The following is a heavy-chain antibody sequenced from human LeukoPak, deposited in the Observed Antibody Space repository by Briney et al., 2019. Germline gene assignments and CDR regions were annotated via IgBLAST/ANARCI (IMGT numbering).Heavy chain of an antibody. V-gene: IGHV4-4*02. J-gene: IGHJ4*02. D-gene: IGHD4-17*01. CDR1: GGSISSNNW. CDR3: ARGMTTVTTGLLY. Sequence: SETLSLTCAVSGGSISSNNWWIWVRQSPEKGLEWIGEIYHDGSTNYNPSLKSRVTISMDKSKNQLSLKLNFVTAADTAVYYCARGMTTVTTGLLYWGQGTLVTVSS. CDR2: IYHDGST.